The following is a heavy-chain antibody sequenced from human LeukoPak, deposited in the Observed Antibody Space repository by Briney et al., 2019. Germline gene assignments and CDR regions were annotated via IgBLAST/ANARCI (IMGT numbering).Heavy chain of an antibody. D-gene: IGHD3-22*01. CDR1: AFTFSSYG. Sequence: GRSLRLSCAASAFTFSSYGMHWVRQAPGKGLEWVAVISYDGSDKYYADSVKGRFTISRDNSKNTLYLQMNSLRAEDTAVYYCARVGYDSSGDAFDIWGQGTMVTVSS. CDR3: ARVGYDSSGDAFDI. V-gene: IGHV3-30*03. CDR2: ISYDGSDK. J-gene: IGHJ3*02.